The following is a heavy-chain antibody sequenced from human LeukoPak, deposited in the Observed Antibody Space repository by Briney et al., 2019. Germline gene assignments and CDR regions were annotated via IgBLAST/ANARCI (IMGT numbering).Heavy chain of an antibody. CDR1: GFTFSSYA. CDR2: ISDRGDYT. J-gene: IGHJ4*02. Sequence: GSLRLSCAPSGFTFSSYAMSWVRQAPGKGLEWVSTISDRGDYTFYADSVKGRFTISRDSSRNTLYLQMNSLRAEDTAVYYCAKRETDSSGYLSAYLFDYWGQGTLVTVSS. D-gene: IGHD3-22*01. CDR3: AKRETDSSGYLSAYLFDY. V-gene: IGHV3-23*01.